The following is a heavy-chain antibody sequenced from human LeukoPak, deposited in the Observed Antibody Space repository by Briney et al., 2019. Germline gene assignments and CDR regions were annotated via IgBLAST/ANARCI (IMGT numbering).Heavy chain of an antibody. V-gene: IGHV3-23*01. J-gene: IGHJ4*02. Sequence: GGSLRLSCAATGFTFSSSAMRWVRQAPGKGLEWVSAISGSGGTTYYADSVKGRFTISRDNSKNTLFLQMNSLRAEDTAVYYCAKVWATYYFDYWGQGTLVTVSS. CDR1: GFTFSSSA. D-gene: IGHD5-12*01. CDR3: AKVWATYYFDY. CDR2: ISGSGGTT.